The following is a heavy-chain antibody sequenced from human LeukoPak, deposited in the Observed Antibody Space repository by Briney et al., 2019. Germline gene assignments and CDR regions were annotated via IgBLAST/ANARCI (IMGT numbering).Heavy chain of an antibody. Sequence: SETLSLTCTVSGGSISSGGYYWSWIRQHPGKGLEWIGYIYYSGSTYYNPSLKSRVTISVDTSKNQFSLKLSSVTAADTAVYYCARDHRGLADYWGQGTLVTVSS. CDR2: IYYSGST. CDR3: ARDHRGLADY. CDR1: GGSISSGGYY. D-gene: IGHD1-26*01. J-gene: IGHJ4*02. V-gene: IGHV4-31*03.